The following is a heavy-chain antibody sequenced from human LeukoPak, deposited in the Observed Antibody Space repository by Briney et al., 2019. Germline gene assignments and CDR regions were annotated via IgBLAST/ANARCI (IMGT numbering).Heavy chain of an antibody. Sequence: SETLSLTCTVSGGSISSGGYYWRWIRQHPGKGLEWIGYIYYSGSTYYNPSLKSRVTISVDTSKNQFSLNLRSVTAADTAVYYCARSKWSAYCGGDCYTVYFGYWGQGTLVTVSS. CDR2: IYYSGST. D-gene: IGHD2-21*02. CDR3: ARSKWSAYCGGDCYTVYFGY. J-gene: IGHJ4*02. V-gene: IGHV4-31*03. CDR1: GGSISSGGYY.